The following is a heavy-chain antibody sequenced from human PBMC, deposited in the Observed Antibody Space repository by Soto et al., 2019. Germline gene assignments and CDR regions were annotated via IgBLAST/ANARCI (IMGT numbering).Heavy chain of an antibody. V-gene: IGHV4-30-2*01. Sequence: QLQLQESGSGLVKPSQTLSLTCAVSGGSLSSGGYSWSWIRQPPGKGLEWIGYIYHSGSTYYNPSPKSRVTITVDRSKNQFSLKLSSVTAADTAVYYCAAGGGLPRYYWGQGTLVTVSS. CDR1: GGSLSSGGYS. CDR3: AAGGGLPRYY. J-gene: IGHJ4*02. D-gene: IGHD5-12*01. CDR2: IYHSGST.